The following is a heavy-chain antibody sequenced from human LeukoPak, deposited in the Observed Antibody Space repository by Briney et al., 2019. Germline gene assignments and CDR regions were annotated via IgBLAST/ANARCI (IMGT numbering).Heavy chain of an antibody. V-gene: IGHV5-10-1*01. CDR1: GYSFTSYW. CDR3: ARHDSHFGYSSGSGSDY. CDR2: IDPSDSYT. D-gene: IGHD6-19*01. Sequence: HGESLNISCKGSGYSFTSYWIGWVRQMPGKGLEWMGRIDPSDSYTNYSPSFQGHVTISADKSISTAYLQWSSLKASDTAMYYCARHDSHFGYSSGSGSDYWGQGTLVTVPS. J-gene: IGHJ4*02.